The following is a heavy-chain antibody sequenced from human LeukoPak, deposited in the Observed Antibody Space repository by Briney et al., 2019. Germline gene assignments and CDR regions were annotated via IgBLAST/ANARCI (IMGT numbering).Heavy chain of an antibody. V-gene: IGHV3-30*02. J-gene: IGHJ6*03. D-gene: IGHD6-6*01. Sequence: GGSLRLSCAASGFTFSSYGMHWVRQAPGKGLEWVAFIRYDGSNKYYADSVKGRFTSSRDNSKNTLYLQMNSLRAEDTAVYYCARGGQSSSSPYYYYYMDVWGKGTTVTVSS. CDR3: ARGGQSSSSPYYYYYMDV. CDR2: IRYDGSNK. CDR1: GFTFSSYG.